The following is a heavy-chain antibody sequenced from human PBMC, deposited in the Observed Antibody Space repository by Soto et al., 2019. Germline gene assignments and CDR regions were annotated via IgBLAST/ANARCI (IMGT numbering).Heavy chain of an antibody. CDR2: ISGSGGST. V-gene: IGHV3-23*01. CDR3: AKGGAGRGYDSSGYYELDY. CDR1: GFTFSSYA. Sequence: GGSLRLSCAASGFTFSSYAMSWVRQAPGKGLEWVSAISGSGGSTYYADSVKGRFTISRDNSKNTLYLQMNSLRAEDTAVYYCAKGGAGRGYDSSGYYELDYWGQGTLVTVSS. J-gene: IGHJ4*02. D-gene: IGHD3-22*01.